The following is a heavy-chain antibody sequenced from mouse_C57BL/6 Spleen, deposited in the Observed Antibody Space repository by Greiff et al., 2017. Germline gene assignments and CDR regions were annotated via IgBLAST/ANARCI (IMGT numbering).Heavy chain of an antibody. CDR1: GFTFSDYG. CDR2: ISSGSSTI. Sequence: EVKLVESGGGLVKPGGSLKLSCAASGFTFSDYGMHWVRQAPEKGLEWVAYISSGSSTIYYADTVKGRFTISRDNAKNTLFLQMTSLRSEDTAMYYCAKGGFYYPGYFDVWGTWTTVTVSS. CDR3: AKGGFYYPGYFDV. J-gene: IGHJ1*03. D-gene: IGHD1-1*01. V-gene: IGHV5-17*01.